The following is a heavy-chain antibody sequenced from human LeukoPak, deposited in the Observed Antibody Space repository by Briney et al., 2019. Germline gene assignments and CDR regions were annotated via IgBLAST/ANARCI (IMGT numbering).Heavy chain of an antibody. V-gene: IGHV4-34*01. CDR1: GGSFSGYY. J-gene: IGHJ6*02. Sequence: SETLSLTCAVYGGSFSGYYWSWIRQPPGKGLEWIGEINHSGSTNYNPSLKSRVTISVDTSTNQSSLKLSSVTATDTAVYYCGRAAIGYCTSTSCYRAYYYYGMDVWGQGTTVTVSS. CDR3: GRAAIGYCTSTSCYRAYYYYGMDV. CDR2: INHSGST. D-gene: IGHD2-2*03.